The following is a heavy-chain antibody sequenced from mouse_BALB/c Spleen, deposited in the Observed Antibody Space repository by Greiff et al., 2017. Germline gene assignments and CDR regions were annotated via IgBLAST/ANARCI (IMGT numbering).Heavy chain of an antibody. CDR3: ARKGGDGYYVWAMDY. CDR2: IWSGGST. Sequence: QVQLKQSGPGLVQPSQSLYITCTASGFSLTSYGVHWVRQSPGKGLEWLGVIWSGGSTDYNAAYISRLSISKDNSKYQVFFKMNSLQTNDTAIYYCARKGGDGYYVWAMDYWGQGTSVTVSS. J-gene: IGHJ4*01. V-gene: IGHV2-2*02. CDR1: GFSLTSYG. D-gene: IGHD2-3*01.